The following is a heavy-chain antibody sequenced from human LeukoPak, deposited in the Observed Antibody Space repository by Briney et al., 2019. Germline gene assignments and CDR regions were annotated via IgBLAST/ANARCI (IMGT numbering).Heavy chain of an antibody. J-gene: IGHJ4*02. CDR3: AREDPLVAARGLDY. Sequence: SETLSLTCTVSGGSISSYFWSWIRQPAGKGLEWIGRIYTSGTTNYNTTLKSRLTMSEDTSKNQFSLRLSSVTAADTAVYYCAREDPLVAARGLDYWGQGTLVTVSS. D-gene: IGHD2-15*01. CDR1: GGSISSYF. CDR2: IYTSGTT. V-gene: IGHV4-4*07.